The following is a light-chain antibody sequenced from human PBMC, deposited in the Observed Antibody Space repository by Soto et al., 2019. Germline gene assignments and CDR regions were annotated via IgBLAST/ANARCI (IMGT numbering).Light chain of an antibody. CDR2: WAS. J-gene: IGKJ4*01. V-gene: IGKV4-1*01. CDR3: QQYYSVPLT. Sequence: IVMTQSPESLAVSLCDRATINCKSIHLLLWSSRNKNYLCCYQHKPGQPPKLLIYWASTRESGVPDRFSGSGSGTDFTLTISSLQAEDVAVYYCQQYYSVPLTFGEGTKV. CDR1: HLLLWSSRNKNY.